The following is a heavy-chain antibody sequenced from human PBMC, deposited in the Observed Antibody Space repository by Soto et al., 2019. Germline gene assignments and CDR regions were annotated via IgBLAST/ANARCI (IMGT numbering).Heavy chain of an antibody. J-gene: IGHJ3*02. CDR3: ASAVVVAANDAFDI. Sequence: AASVKVSCKASGYTFTSYDINWVRQATGQGLEWMGWMNPNSGNTGYAQKFQGRVTMTRNTSISTAYMELSSLRSEDTAVYYCASAVVVAANDAFDIWGQGTMVTVSS. CDR2: MNPNSGNT. V-gene: IGHV1-8*01. CDR1: GYTFTSYD. D-gene: IGHD2-15*01.